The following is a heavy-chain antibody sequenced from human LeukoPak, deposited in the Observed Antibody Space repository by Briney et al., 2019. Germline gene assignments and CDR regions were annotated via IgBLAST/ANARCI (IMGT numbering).Heavy chain of an antibody. CDR2: IDWDDDK. CDR1: GFSLSTSGMR. V-gene: IGHV2-70*04. Sequence: GPTLVNPTQTLTLTCTFSGFSLSTSGMRVSWILQPPGKALDGLARIDWDDDKFYITSLKTRLTISKDTSKNQVVLTMTNMDPVDTATYYCARLNSGTYLDYWGKGALVTVSS. CDR3: ARLNSGTYLDY. D-gene: IGHD1-26*01. J-gene: IGHJ4*02.